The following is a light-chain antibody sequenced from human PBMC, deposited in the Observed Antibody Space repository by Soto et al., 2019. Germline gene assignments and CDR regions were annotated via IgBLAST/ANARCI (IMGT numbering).Light chain of an antibody. V-gene: IGKV3-11*01. CDR2: DAS. CDR3: QQRRNWPLT. J-gene: IGKJ4*01. CDR1: QSVSSY. Sequence: EIVLTQSPATLSLSPGERAALSCRASQSVSSYLAWYQQKPGQAPRLLIYDASNRATGIPARFSGSESGTDFTLTISSLEPEDFALYYCQQRRNWPLTFGGGTKVEIK.